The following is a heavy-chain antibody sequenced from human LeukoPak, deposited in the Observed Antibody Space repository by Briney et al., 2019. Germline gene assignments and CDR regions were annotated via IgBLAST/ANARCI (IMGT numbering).Heavy chain of an antibody. J-gene: IGHJ4*02. D-gene: IGHD6-13*01. CDR3: ARGLSIAAAGVDY. Sequence: GGSLRLSCVGSGFTFSSYTVNWVRQAPGKRLEWVSSISSSSSFKQYADSAKGRFTISRDNAKNSLYLQMNSLRAEDTAVYYCARGLSIAAAGVDYWGQGTLVTVSS. CDR2: ISSSSSFK. CDR1: GFTFSSYT. V-gene: IGHV3-21*06.